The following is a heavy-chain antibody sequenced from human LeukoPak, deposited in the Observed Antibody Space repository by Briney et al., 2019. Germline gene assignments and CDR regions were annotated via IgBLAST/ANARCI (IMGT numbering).Heavy chain of an antibody. CDR2: ISGSGGST. V-gene: IGHV3-23*01. CDR3: AKDRLLRQRWLQFFDY. J-gene: IGHJ4*02. Sequence: GGSLRLSCAASRFTFSSYAMSWVRQAPGKGLEWVSAISGSGGSTYYADSVKGRFTISRDNSKNTLYLQMNSLRAEDTAVYYCAKDRLLRQRWLQFFDYWGQGTLVTVSS. D-gene: IGHD5-12*01. CDR1: RFTFSSYA.